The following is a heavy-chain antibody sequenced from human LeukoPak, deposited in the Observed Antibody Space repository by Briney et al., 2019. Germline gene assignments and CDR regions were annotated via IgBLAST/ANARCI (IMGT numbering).Heavy chain of an antibody. Sequence: SETLSLTCTVSGGSISSYYWSGIRQPPGKGLEWIGYIYYSGSTNYNPSLKSRVTISVDTSKNQFSLKLSSVTAADTAVYYCARHMGLGYSYGYPYFDYWGQGTLVTVSS. D-gene: IGHD5-18*01. CDR2: IYYSGST. V-gene: IGHV4-59*08. CDR3: ARHMGLGYSYGYPYFDY. CDR1: GGSISSYY. J-gene: IGHJ4*02.